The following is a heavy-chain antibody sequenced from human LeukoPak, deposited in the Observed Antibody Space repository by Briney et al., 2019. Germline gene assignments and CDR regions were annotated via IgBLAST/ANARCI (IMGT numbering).Heavy chain of an antibody. CDR1: GGSISSSSYY. J-gene: IGHJ6*04. D-gene: IGHD3-3*01. Sequence: SETLSLTCTVSGGSISSSSYYWAWIRQPPGKGLEWIGSIHYSGSTYYNPSLQSRVTISIDTSKNQFSLKLSSVTAADTAVYYCARHPRFFPRGLDVWGKGTTVTISS. V-gene: IGHV4-39*01. CDR2: IHYSGST. CDR3: ARHPRFFPRGLDV.